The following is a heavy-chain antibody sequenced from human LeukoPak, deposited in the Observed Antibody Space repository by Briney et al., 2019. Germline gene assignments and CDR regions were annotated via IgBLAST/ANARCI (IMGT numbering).Heavy chain of an antibody. V-gene: IGHV5-51*01. J-gene: IGHJ4*02. Sequence: GESLKISCKGSGYTFTSYWIGWVRQMPGKGLEWMGIIYPGDSDTRYSPSFQGQVSISADKSINTAYLQWSTLKASDTAMYYCARHASDSSGYFDYWGQGTLVTVSS. D-gene: IGHD3-22*01. CDR3: ARHASDSSGYFDY. CDR1: GYTFTSYW. CDR2: IYPGDSDT.